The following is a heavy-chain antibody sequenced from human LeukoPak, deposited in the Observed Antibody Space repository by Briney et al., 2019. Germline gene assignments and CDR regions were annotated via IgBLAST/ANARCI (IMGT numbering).Heavy chain of an antibody. D-gene: IGHD6-6*01. V-gene: IGHV1-18*01. J-gene: IGHJ6*02. CDR2: ISAYNGNT. CDR3: ARGLGYYYYGMDV. CDR1: GYTFTSYG. Sequence: ASVKVSCKASGYTFTSYGISWVRQAPGQGLEWMGWISAYNGNTNYAQKLQGRVTMTTDTSTSTAYMELRSLRSYDTAVYYCARGLGYYYYGMDVWGQGTTVTVSS.